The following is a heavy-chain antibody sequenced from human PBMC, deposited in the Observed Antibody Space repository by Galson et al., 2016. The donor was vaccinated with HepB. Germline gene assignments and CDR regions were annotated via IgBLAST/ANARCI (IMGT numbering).Heavy chain of an antibody. CDR2: INQDGNEK. J-gene: IGHJ4*02. V-gene: IGHV3-7*01. Sequence: SLRLSCAASGFTFSDDWMSWVRQVPGKGLEWVAKINQDGNEKYYVDSVKGRFTISRDNAEKSLYLQMNSLRGEDTAVYYCARDTRWSFDCWGQGALVTVSS. D-gene: IGHD4-23*01. CDR3: ARDTRWSFDC. CDR1: GFTFSDDW.